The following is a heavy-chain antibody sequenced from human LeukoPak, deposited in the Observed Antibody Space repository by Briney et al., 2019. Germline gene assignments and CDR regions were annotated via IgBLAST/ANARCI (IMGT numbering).Heavy chain of an antibody. J-gene: IGHJ4*02. CDR1: GFSVSSSY. D-gene: IGHD3-22*01. V-gene: IGHV3-53*01. CDR3: AKVSADSSGYYIDY. Sequence: GGSLRLSCAASGFSVSSSYMYWVRQAPGKGLEWVSFFYRGDTTYYAESVRGRFTISRDNSKNTLYLLMNSLIPEDTAVYYCAKVSADSSGYYIDYWGQGTLVTVSS. CDR2: FYRGDTT.